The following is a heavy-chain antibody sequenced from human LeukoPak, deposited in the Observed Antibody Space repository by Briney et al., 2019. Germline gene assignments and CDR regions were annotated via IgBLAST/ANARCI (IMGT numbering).Heavy chain of an antibody. J-gene: IGHJ6*02. V-gene: IGHV3-30*04. CDR3: ARDEATGEGIYYYYGMDV. Sequence: TGGSLRLSCAASGFTFSSYAMHWVRQAPGKGLEWVAVISYDGSNKYYADSVKGRFTISRDNSKNTLYLQMNSLRAEDTAVYYCARDEATGEGIYYYYGMDVWGQGTTVTVSS. CDR1: GFTFSSYA. D-gene: IGHD5-12*01. CDR2: ISYDGSNK.